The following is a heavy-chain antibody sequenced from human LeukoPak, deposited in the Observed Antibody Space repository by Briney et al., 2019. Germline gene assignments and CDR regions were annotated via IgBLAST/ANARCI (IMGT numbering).Heavy chain of an antibody. CDR3: ARDYSSGYYYGLGWFDP. J-gene: IGHJ5*02. D-gene: IGHD3-22*01. CDR1: GGSSSSGSYY. CDR2: IYTSGST. Sequence: PSQTLSLTCTVSGGSSSSGSYYWSWIRQPAGKGLEWIGRIYTSGSTNYNPSLKSRVTISVDTSKNQFSLKLSSVTAADTAVYYCARDYSSGYYYGLGWFDPWGQGTLVTVSS. V-gene: IGHV4-61*02.